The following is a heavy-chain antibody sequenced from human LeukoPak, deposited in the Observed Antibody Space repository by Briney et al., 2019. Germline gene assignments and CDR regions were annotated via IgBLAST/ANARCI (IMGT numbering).Heavy chain of an antibody. D-gene: IGHD3-16*01. CDR1: GGSISSGGYY. J-gene: IGHJ4*02. Sequence: SETLSLTCTVSGGSISSGGYYWSWIRQPPGKGLEWIGYIYHSGSTYYNPSLKSRVTISADTSKNHFSLKLNSVATADTAVYYCTRGAGWLIDYWGQGILVIVSS. CDR2: IYHSGST. CDR3: TRGAGWLIDY. V-gene: IGHV4-30-2*01.